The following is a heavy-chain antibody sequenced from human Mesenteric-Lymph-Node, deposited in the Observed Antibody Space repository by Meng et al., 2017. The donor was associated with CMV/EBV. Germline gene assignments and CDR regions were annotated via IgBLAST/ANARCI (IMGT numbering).Heavy chain of an antibody. CDR3: ARSAASGSHTGALDS. CDR1: GGSISSYY. V-gene: IGHV4-4*07. J-gene: IGHJ5*01. CDR2: IYTSGST. D-gene: IGHD3-10*01. Sequence: SETLSLTCTVSGGSISSYYWSWIRQPAGKGLEWIGRIYTSGSTNYNPSLKSRVTMSVDTSKNQFSLKLNSVTATDTAVYYCARSAASGSHTGALDSWGQGTLVTVSS.